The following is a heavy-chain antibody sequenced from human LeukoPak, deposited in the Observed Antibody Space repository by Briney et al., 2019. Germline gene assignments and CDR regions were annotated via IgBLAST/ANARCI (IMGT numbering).Heavy chain of an antibody. CDR2: IYYSGST. V-gene: IGHV4-61*01. CDR1: GGSVSSGSYY. CDR3: ARAVGDWDAFDI. D-gene: IGHD2-15*01. J-gene: IGHJ3*02. Sequence: PSETLSLTCTVSGGSVSSGSYYWSWLRQPPGKGREWIGYIYYSGSTNYNPSLKSRVTILVDTSKNQFSLNLSSVTAADTAVYYCARAVGDWDAFDIWGQGTMVTVSS.